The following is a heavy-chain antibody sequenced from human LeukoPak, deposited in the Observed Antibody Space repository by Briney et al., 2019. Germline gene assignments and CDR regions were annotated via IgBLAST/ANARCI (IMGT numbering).Heavy chain of an antibody. CDR3: ARGRLGCSNGICSPYPYSY. D-gene: IGHD2-8*01. Sequence: GGSLRLSCAASGFSFSTYAMSWVRQAPGKGLEWVLVVSGSDSDTYYAVSVKGRFTISRDISKNTLYLQMNSLRADDTALYYCARGRLGCSNGICSPYPYSYWGQGTLVTVSS. CDR2: VSGSDSDT. CDR1: GFSFSTYA. J-gene: IGHJ4*02. V-gene: IGHV3-23*01.